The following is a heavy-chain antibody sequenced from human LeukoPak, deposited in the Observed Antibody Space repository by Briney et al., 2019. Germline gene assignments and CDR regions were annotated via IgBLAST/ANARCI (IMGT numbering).Heavy chain of an antibody. CDR3: ASYTNYYDSSGYLGDY. CDR2: ISSSSSYI. J-gene: IGHJ4*02. CDR1: GFTFSSYS. V-gene: IGHV3-21*01. D-gene: IGHD3-22*01. Sequence: PGGSLRLSCAASGFTFSSYSMNWVRQAPGRGLEWVSSISSSSSYIYYADSVKGRFTISRDNAKNSLYLQMNSLRAEDTAVYYCASYTNYYDSSGYLGDYWGQGTLVTVSS.